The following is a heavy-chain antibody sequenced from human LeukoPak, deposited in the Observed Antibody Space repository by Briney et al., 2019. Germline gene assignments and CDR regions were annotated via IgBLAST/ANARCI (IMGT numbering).Heavy chain of an antibody. J-gene: IGHJ6*03. Sequence: ASVKVSCKASGCTFTSYYMHWVRQAPGQGLEWMGIINPSGGSTSYAQKFQGRVTMTRDTSTSTVYMELSSLRSDDTAVYYCARDGPLEMTSSGYPHYYYYMDVWGKGTTVTVSS. CDR2: INPSGGST. CDR3: ARDGPLEMTSSGYPHYYYYMDV. V-gene: IGHV1-46*01. D-gene: IGHD3-22*01. CDR1: GCTFTSYY.